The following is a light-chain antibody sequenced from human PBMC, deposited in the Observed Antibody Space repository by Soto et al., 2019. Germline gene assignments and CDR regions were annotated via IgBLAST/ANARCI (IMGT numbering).Light chain of an antibody. J-gene: IGKJ1*01. V-gene: IGKV1-5*01. CDR3: QQYNSYRT. Sequence: DIQMTQSPSTLSASVGDRVTITCRASQSISSWLAWYQQKPGKAPKLLIYDASTLESGVPSRFSGSGSETEFTLTISSLQPADFATYYCQQYNSYRTFGQGTKVEIK. CDR1: QSISSW. CDR2: DAS.